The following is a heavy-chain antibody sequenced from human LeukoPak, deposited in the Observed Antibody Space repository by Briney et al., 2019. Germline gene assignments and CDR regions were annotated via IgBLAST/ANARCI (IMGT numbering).Heavy chain of an antibody. Sequence: GGSLRLSCAASGFTFSSYSMNWVRQAPGKGLEWVSSISSSSSYIYYADSVKGRFTISRDNAKNSLYLQMSSLRAEDTAVYYCARDRVIRVDYYYYGMDVWGQGTTVTVSS. V-gene: IGHV3-21*01. CDR1: GFTFSSYS. D-gene: IGHD4-17*01. CDR3: ARDRVIRVDYYYYGMDV. CDR2: ISSSSSYI. J-gene: IGHJ6*02.